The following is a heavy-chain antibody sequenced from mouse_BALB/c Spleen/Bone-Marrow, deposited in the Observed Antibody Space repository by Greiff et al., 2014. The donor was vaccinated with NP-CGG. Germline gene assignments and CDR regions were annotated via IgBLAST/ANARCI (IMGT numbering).Heavy chain of an antibody. D-gene: IGHD1-1*01. Sequence: EVQLQQSGPELVKPGASMKISCKASGYSFAGYTMNWVKQSHGKNLEWIGLINPYNGGSSYNQRFKGKATLTVDKSSSTAYMELLSLTSEDSAVYYCAREGYGSSYGFAYWGQGTLATVSA. CDR3: AREGYGSSYGFAY. J-gene: IGHJ3*01. CDR2: INPYNGGS. CDR1: GYSFAGYT. V-gene: IGHV1-31*01.